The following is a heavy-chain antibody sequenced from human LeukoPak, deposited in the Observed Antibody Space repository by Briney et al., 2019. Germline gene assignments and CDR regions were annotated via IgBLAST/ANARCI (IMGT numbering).Heavy chain of an antibody. CDR2: IKRDGSEK. J-gene: IGHJ4*02. D-gene: IGHD3-9*01. Sequence: PGGSLRLSCAASGFTFSSYWMSWVRQAPGKGLEWVANIKRDGSEKYYADSVKGRITISRDNAKNSLYLQMNSLRAEDTALYYCAKSLSYFDWSPLNYWGQGTLVTVSS. V-gene: IGHV3-7*03. CDR1: GFTFSSYW. CDR3: AKSLSYFDWSPLNY.